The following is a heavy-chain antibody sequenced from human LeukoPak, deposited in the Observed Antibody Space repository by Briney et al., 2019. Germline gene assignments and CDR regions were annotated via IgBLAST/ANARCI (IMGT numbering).Heavy chain of an antibody. CDR1: GFTVSSNY. Sequence: PGGSLRLSCAASGFTVSSNYMSWVRQAPGKGLEWVSVIYSGGSTYYADSVKGRFTISRDNSKNTLYLQVNSLRAEDTAVYYCAKAAVYHDSCPDSWGQGTLVTVSS. D-gene: IGHD5/OR15-5a*01. V-gene: IGHV3-53*01. CDR3: AKAAVYHDSCPDS. J-gene: IGHJ4*02. CDR2: IYSGGST.